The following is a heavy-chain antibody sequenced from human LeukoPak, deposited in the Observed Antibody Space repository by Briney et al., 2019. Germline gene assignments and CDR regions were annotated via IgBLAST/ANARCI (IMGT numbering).Heavy chain of an antibody. CDR1: GYTFTNYH. CDR3: ARTTSLTASGYDY. V-gene: IGHV1-8*03. Sequence: ASLKVSCKASGYTFTNYHINWVRQAPGQGLEWTGWINPNTGDRGYAQKFQGRVSITSDTSISTAYMELGSPRSEDTAVYFCARTTSLTASGYDYWGQGTLVTVSS. D-gene: IGHD4-17*01. CDR2: INPNTGDR. J-gene: IGHJ4*02.